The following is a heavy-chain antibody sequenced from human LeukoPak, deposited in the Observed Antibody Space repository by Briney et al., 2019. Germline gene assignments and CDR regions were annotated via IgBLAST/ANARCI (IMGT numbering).Heavy chain of an antibody. V-gene: IGHV1-2*02. CDR2: VNPNSGVT. J-gene: IGHJ4*01. Sequence: ASVKVSCKASGYTFTTYGISWVRQAPGQGFEWMGSVNPNSGVTDYAQKFQGRITMTRDTSISTAYMELNRLTSDDTAVYYCARDTGFPFFDFWGHGALVTVSS. CDR1: GYTFTTYG. CDR3: ARDTGFPFFDF.